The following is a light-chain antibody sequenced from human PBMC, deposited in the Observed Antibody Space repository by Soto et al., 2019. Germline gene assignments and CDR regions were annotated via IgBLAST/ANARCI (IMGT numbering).Light chain of an antibody. CDR1: QSVGTW. CDR3: QHYRRNTWS. Sequence: DIPMTQSPSTLSASVGGRVTITCRASQSVGTWVAGYQQKPGKAPKLLIYGASNLEGGVPSRFSGRGSGTEFTLTITTLHPDDFATYFCQHYRRNTWSFGPGTKVDI. V-gene: IGKV1-5*01. CDR2: GAS. J-gene: IGKJ1*01.